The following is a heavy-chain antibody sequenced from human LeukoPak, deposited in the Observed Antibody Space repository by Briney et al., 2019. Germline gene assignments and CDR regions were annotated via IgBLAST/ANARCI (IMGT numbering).Heavy chain of an antibody. V-gene: IGHV4-30-2*01. D-gene: IGHD1-26*01. J-gene: IGHJ6*02. Sequence: SQTLSLTCAVSGGSISSGGYSWGWIRQPPGKGLEWIGYIYHSGSTYYNPSLKSRVTISVDRSKNQFSLKLSSVTAADTAVYYCARGGLYGMDVWGQGTTVTVSS. CDR1: GGSISSGGYS. CDR3: ARGGLYGMDV. CDR2: IYHSGST.